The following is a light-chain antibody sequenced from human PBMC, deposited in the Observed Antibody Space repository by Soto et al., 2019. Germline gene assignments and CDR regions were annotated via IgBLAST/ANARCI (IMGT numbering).Light chain of an antibody. Sequence: EIVLTQSPGTLSLSPGERATLSCRASQSVSSNYLAWFQQKPGQAPRLLIYGASSRATGIPDRFSGSGSGTDFTLTISRLEPEDFAVYYCQQYGSSPRTFGQGIKVEIK. CDR2: GAS. J-gene: IGKJ1*01. V-gene: IGKV3-20*01. CDR3: QQYGSSPRT. CDR1: QSVSSNY.